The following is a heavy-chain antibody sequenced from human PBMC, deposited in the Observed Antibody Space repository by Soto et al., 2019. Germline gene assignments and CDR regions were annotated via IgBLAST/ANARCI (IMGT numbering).Heavy chain of an antibody. CDR2: ISYDGSNK. CDR1: GFTFSSYG. Sequence: QVQLVESGGGVVQPGRSLRLSCAASGFTFSSYGMHWVRQAPGKGLEWVAVISYDGSNKYYADSVKGRFTISRDNSKNTLYLHINSRRAEDTAVYYCAKDYEWRRSPYYYGMDVWGQGTTVTVSS. V-gene: IGHV3-30*18. D-gene: IGHD5-12*01. CDR3: AKDYEWRRSPYYYGMDV. J-gene: IGHJ6*02.